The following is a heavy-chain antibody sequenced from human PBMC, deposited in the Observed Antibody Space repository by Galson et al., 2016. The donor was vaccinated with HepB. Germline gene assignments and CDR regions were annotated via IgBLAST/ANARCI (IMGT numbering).Heavy chain of an antibody. CDR3: VRDRQTGFSPTIPI. Sequence: SLRLSCAASGFTFSDYYMNWVRQAPGKGLEWVSYISFSGTSIYYADSVKGRFTISRDNAKNSLYLQMNSLRDEDTAVYYCVRDRQTGFSPTIPIWGQGTMVTVSS. CDR1: GFTFSDYY. D-gene: IGHD3-3*01. CDR2: ISFSGTSI. J-gene: IGHJ3*02. V-gene: IGHV3-48*02.